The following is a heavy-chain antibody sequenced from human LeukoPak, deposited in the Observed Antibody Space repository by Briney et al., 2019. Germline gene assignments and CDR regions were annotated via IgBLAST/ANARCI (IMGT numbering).Heavy chain of an antibody. Sequence: GGSLRLSCVVSGFSFSDYEMAWVRQAPGMGLEWISYISNSGDIRRYADAVKGRFAISRDNAKNSLYLDMNSLRVEDTAIYYCTRDFDPWGQGTLVTVSS. J-gene: IGHJ5*02. CDR2: ISNSGDIR. CDR1: GFSFSDYE. V-gene: IGHV3-48*03. CDR3: TRDFDP.